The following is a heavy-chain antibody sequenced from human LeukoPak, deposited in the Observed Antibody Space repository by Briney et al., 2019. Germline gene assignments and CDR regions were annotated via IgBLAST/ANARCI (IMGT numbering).Heavy chain of an antibody. CDR1: GYSISSGYY. CDR2: IYHSGST. CDR3: ARAAGGRGIIDY. Sequence: PSETLSLTCTVSGYSISSGYYWDWIRQPPGKGLEWIGSIYHSGSTYYNPSLKSRVTISVDTSKNQFSLKLSSVTAADTAVYYCARAAGGRGIIDYWGQGTLVTVSS. V-gene: IGHV4-38-2*02. J-gene: IGHJ4*02. D-gene: IGHD1-14*01.